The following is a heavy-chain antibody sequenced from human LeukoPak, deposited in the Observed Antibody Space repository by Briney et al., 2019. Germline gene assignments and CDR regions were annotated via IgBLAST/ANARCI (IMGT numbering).Heavy chain of an antibody. V-gene: IGHV1-2*02. Sequence: GASVKVSCKASGYTFTGYYMHWVRQAPGQGLEWMGWINPNSGGTNYAQKLQGRVTMTTDTSTSTAYMELRSLRSDDTAVYYCARVLLQNYYDSSGYFDYWGQGTLVTVSS. CDR2: INPNSGGT. CDR3: ARVLLQNYYDSSGYFDY. D-gene: IGHD3-22*01. J-gene: IGHJ4*02. CDR1: GYTFTGYY.